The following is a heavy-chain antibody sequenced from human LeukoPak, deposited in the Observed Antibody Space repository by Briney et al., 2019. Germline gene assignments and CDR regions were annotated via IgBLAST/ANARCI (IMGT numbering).Heavy chain of an antibody. D-gene: IGHD3-22*01. J-gene: IGHJ4*02. CDR2: IIPIFGTA. CDR3: ARTYYYDSSGYYLDY. CDR1: GGTFSSYA. V-gene: IGHV1-69*05. Sequence: SVKVSCKASGGTFSSYAISWVRQAPGQGLEWMGRIIPIFGTANYAQKLQGRVTITTDESTSTAYMELSSLRSEDTAVYYCARTYYYDSSGYYLDYWGQGTLVTVSS.